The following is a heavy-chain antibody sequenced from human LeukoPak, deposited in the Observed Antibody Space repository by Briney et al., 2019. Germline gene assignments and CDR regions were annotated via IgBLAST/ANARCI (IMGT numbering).Heavy chain of an antibody. J-gene: IGHJ6*03. D-gene: IGHD3-22*01. CDR3: ARERLYSSGFYYMDV. V-gene: IGHV3-48*04. CDR2: ISSSSSTI. Sequence: GGSLRLSCAASVFTFSSYSMNWVRQAPGKGLEGVSYISSSSSTIYYADSVKGRFTISRDNAKNSLYLQMNSLRAEDTAVYYCARERLYSSGFYYMDVWGKGTTVTVSS. CDR1: VFTFSSYS.